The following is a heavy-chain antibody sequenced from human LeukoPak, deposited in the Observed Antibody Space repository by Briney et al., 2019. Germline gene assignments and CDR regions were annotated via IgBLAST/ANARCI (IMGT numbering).Heavy chain of an antibody. D-gene: IGHD3-10*01. CDR1: GFSFDDYA. CDR3: ARDYGSGSYYAFDI. CDR2: ISWNSGII. V-gene: IGHV3-9*01. J-gene: IGHJ3*02. Sequence: GGSLRLSCAAFGFSFDDYAMHWVRQAPGKGLEWVSGISWNSGIIGYADSVKGRFTISRDNAKNSLYLQMNSLRAEDTALYYCARDYGSGSYYAFDIWGQGTMVTVSS.